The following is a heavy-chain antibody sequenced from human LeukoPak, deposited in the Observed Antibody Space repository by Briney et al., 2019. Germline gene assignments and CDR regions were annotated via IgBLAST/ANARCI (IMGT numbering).Heavy chain of an antibody. V-gene: IGHV3-15*01. J-gene: IGHJ4*02. CDR1: GFTFSDAW. Sequence: GVSLRLSCAASGFTFSDAWMTWVRQAPGKGLEWVGRIKSKTDGGTGDYAAPVKGRFTISRDDSKNTFYLQMNSLKTEDTAVYYCATNSGYSGYGYFRWGQGTLVIVSS. D-gene: IGHD5-12*01. CDR2: IKSKTDGGTG. CDR3: ATNSGYSGYGYFR.